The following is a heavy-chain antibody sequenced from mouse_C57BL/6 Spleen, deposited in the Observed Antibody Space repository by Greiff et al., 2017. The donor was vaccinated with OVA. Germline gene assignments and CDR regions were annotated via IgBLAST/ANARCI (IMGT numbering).Heavy chain of an antibody. CDR2: IHPNSGST. D-gene: IGHD4-1*01. V-gene: IGHV1-64*01. CDR1: GYTFTSYW. Sequence: VKLQQPGAELVKPGASVKLSCKASGYTFTSYWMHWVKQRPGQGLEWIGMIHPNSGSTNYNEKFKSKATLTVDKSSSTAYMQLSSLTSEDSAVYYCARNRDGGLDYWGQGTTLTVAS. CDR3: ARNRDGGLDY. J-gene: IGHJ2*01.